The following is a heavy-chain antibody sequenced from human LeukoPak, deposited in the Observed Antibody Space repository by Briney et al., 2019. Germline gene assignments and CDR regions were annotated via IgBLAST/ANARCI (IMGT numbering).Heavy chain of an antibody. Sequence: GQSLRLSCTTSGFAFDDFAMSWVRQPAGKGLEWVGFIRRRAYGGAAEYAASVKGRFIISRDDSKVIAYLQMNSLKTEDTAVYYCSRNGLVDFDYWGQGSRVIVSP. V-gene: IGHV3-49*04. CDR3: SRNGLVDFDY. CDR2: IRRRAYGGAA. J-gene: IGHJ4*02. CDR1: GFAFDDFA.